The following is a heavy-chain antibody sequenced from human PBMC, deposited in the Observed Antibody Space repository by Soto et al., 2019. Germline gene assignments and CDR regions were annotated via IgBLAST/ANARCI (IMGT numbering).Heavy chain of an antibody. D-gene: IGHD2-21*02. J-gene: IGHJ6*02. CDR2: IYWDDDK. CDR1: GFSLSTRGVA. Sequence: QITLKESGPTLVKPTQTLTLTCTFSGFSLSTRGVAVGWIRQPPGKALEWLALIYWDDDKRYSPSLKSRLTITKDTSKNQVVLTMTNMDPVDTATYYCVQSRCGGDCLQSYSSHYYYGMDVWGQGTTVTVSS. CDR3: VQSRCGGDCLQSYSSHYYYGMDV. V-gene: IGHV2-5*02.